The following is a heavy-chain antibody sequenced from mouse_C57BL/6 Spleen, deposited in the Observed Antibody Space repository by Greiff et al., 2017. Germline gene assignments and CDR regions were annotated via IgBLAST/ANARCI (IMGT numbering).Heavy chain of an antibody. CDR3: ARGRYYGFDY. D-gene: IGHD1-1*01. CDR1: GYSITSGYY. J-gene: IGHJ2*01. V-gene: IGHV3-6*01. Sequence: EVQVVESGPGLVKPSQSLSLTCSVTGYSITSGYYWNWIRQFPGNKLEWMGYISYDGSNNYNPSLKNRISITRDTSKNQFFLKLNSVTTEDTATYYCARGRYYGFDYWGQGTTLTVSS. CDR2: ISYDGSN.